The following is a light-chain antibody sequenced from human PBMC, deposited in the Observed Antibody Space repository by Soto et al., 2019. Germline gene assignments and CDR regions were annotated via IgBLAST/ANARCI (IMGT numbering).Light chain of an antibody. CDR2: GAS. CDR3: QQYDDWPLLT. Sequence: EIVMTQSPGTLSVYQGERATLSCRASQSVGTNLAWYQQKPGQAPRLLISGASTRATGIPDRFSGSGSETEFTLTISSLQSEDFAIYYCQQYDDWPLLTFGGGTKLEIK. J-gene: IGKJ4*01. CDR1: QSVGTN. V-gene: IGKV3-15*01.